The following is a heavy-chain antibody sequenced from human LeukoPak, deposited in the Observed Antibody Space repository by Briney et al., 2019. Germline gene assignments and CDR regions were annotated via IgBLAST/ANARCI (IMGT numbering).Heavy chain of an antibody. V-gene: IGHV3-21*06. D-gene: IGHD3-16*01. CDR1: GFTLSNSD. CDR3: ARGDDFSGDH. CDR2: IRGSGYYA. Sequence: GGSLRLSCTASGFTLSNSDMNWVRQAPGKGLEWVSSIRGSGYYAEYTDSVKGRFTISRDNTKNLLFLQMNGLRVEDTAVYYCARGDDFSGDHWGQGTLVTVSS. J-gene: IGHJ4*02.